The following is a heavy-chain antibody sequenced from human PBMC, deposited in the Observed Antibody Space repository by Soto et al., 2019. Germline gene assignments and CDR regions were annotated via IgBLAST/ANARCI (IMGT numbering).Heavy chain of an antibody. CDR1: GGSISSGGYY. V-gene: IGHV4-31*03. J-gene: IGHJ4*02. D-gene: IGHD2-21*01. CDR3: ARVGVIIGDY. Sequence: QVQLQASGPGLVKPSQTLSLTCTVSGGSISSGGYYWSWIRQTPGKGLEWIGYIYYSGTTYYSPSRKSRFIMSVDTSKNQFSLKLSSVTAADTAVYYCARVGVIIGDYWGQGTLVTVSS. CDR2: IYYSGTT.